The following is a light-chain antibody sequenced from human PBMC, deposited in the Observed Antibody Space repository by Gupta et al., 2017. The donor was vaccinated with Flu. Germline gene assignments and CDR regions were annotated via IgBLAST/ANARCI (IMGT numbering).Light chain of an antibody. CDR3: QVWDSSNDQVV. J-gene: IGLJ3*02. CDR2: EDS. V-gene: IGLV3-21*02. Sequence: SYVLTQPPSVSVAPGQTARIACGGNNIGDKSVHWYHQKPGQAPVLVVYEDSDRPSGIPERISGSNSGNTATLTISRVGAGDEADYYCQVWDSSNDQVVFGGGTKLTVL. CDR1: NIGDKS.